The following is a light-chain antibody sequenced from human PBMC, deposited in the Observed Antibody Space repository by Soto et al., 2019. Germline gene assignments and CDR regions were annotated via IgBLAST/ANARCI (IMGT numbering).Light chain of an antibody. Sequence: DIQMTQSPSTLSGSVGDRVTITCRASQTISSCLAWYQQKPGKAPRLLIYKASTVKSGVPSRFSGSGSGTEFTLTISSLQPDDFVTYYCQHYNRYSETFGQGTKVELK. V-gene: IGKV1-5*03. CDR3: QHYNRYSET. CDR1: QTISSC. J-gene: IGKJ1*01. CDR2: KAS.